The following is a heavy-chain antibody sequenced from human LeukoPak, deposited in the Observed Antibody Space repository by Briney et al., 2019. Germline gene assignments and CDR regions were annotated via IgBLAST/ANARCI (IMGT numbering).Heavy chain of an antibody. V-gene: IGHV3-7*04. Sequence: GGSLRLSCVASGFTFSIYWMSWVRQAPGKGLEWVASIKSDGSEKYYVDSVKGRFTISRDNAKNSLYLQMNSLRVEDTAVYYCPRGTLVGGGGQGTLVTVSS. J-gene: IGHJ4*02. CDR1: GFTFSIYW. D-gene: IGHD4/OR15-4a*01. CDR3: PRGTLVGG. CDR2: IKSDGSEK.